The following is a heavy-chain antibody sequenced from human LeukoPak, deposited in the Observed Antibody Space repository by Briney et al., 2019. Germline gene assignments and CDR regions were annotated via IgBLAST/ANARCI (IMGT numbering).Heavy chain of an antibody. CDR3: ARDQGISGYFDY. CDR1: GGSINNYY. J-gene: IGHJ4*02. CDR2: IYYSGST. D-gene: IGHD3-10*01. Sequence: SETLSLTCTASGGSINNYYWSWIRQPPGKGLEWIGYIYYSGSTNYNPSLKSRVTISVDTSMNQFSLNLSSVAAADTAVYYCARDQGISGYFDYWGQGTLVTVSS. V-gene: IGHV4-59*01.